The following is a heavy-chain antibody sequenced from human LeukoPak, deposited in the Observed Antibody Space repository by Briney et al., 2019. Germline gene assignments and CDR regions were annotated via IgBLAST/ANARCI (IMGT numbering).Heavy chain of an antibody. V-gene: IGHV3-23*01. Sequence: GGSLTLSCAASGFTFSSYAMTWVRQAPGKGLEWVSGISGSGGNTYYTDSVRGRLSISRDNSKNTLYLQVNSLRAEDTAVYYCAKAPVTSCRGAYCYPFDYWGLGTLVTVSS. CDR2: ISGSGGNT. CDR1: GFTFSSYA. D-gene: IGHD2-21*01. CDR3: AKAPVTSCRGAYCYPFDY. J-gene: IGHJ4*02.